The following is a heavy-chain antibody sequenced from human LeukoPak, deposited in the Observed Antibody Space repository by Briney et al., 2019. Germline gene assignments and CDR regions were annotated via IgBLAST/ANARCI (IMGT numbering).Heavy chain of an antibody. J-gene: IGHJ5*02. CDR3: ARDPGSSWPYNWFDP. D-gene: IGHD6-13*01. V-gene: IGHV1-2*02. CDR1: GYTLTELS. Sequence: ASVKVSCKVSGYTLTELSMHWVRQAPGQGLEWMGWINPNSGGTNYAQKFQGRVTMTRDTSISTDYMELSRLRSDDTAVYYCARDPGSSWPYNWFDPWGQGTLVTVSS. CDR2: INPNSGGT.